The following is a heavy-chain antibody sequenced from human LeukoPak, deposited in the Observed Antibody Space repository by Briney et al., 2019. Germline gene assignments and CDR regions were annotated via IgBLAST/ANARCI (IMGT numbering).Heavy chain of an antibody. CDR3: ARDLEWLYPGGAFDI. CDR2: INPNSGGT. D-gene: IGHD3-3*01. CDR1: GYIFTNYY. J-gene: IGHJ3*02. V-gene: IGHV1-2*02. Sequence: ASVKVSCKASGYIFTNYYMHWVRQAPGQGLEWMGWINPNSGGTNYAQKFQGRVTMTRDTSISTAYMELSRLRSDDTAVYYCARDLEWLYPGGAFDIWGRGTMVTVSS.